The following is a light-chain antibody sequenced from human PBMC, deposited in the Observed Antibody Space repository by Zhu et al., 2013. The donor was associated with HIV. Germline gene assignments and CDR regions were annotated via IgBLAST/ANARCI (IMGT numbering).Light chain of an antibody. CDR2: GAS. Sequence: EIVMTQSPATLSVSPGERATFSCRASQSIRRDLAWYQQKPGQPPRVLIYGASTRATGIPARFSGSGSGTEFTLTISSLQSEDFAIYYCQQYNNWPLTFGGGTKVEIK. V-gene: IGKV3-15*01. CDR3: QQYNNWPLT. CDR1: QSIRRD. J-gene: IGKJ4*01.